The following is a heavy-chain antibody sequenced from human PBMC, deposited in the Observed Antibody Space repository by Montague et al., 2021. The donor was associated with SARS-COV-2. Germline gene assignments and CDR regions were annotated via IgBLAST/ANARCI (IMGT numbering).Heavy chain of an antibody. CDR3: ARGQRFFDWPYDAFDI. CDR2: IRHNGGT. J-gene: IGHJ3*02. D-gene: IGHD3-9*01. CDR1: GESFTDFF. Sequence: SETLSLTCAVYGESFTDFFWNWIRQTTEKGLEWIGEIRHNGGTHYNPSLKSRVTISVDTSKNQVSLKLSSVTATDTAVYYCARGQRFFDWPYDAFDIWAQGTMVIVSS. V-gene: IGHV4-34*01.